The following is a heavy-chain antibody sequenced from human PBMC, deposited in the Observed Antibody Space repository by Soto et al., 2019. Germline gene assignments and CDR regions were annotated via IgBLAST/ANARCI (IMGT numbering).Heavy chain of an antibody. Sequence: PGGSLRLSCAASGFTFSSYAMSWVRQAPGKGLEWVSAISGSGGSTYYADSVKGRFTISRDNSKNTLYLQMNSLRAEDTAVYYCAKDELRFLEWSPRGVMDVWGKGTTVTVS. J-gene: IGHJ6*03. CDR3: AKDELRFLEWSPRGVMDV. D-gene: IGHD3-3*01. CDR2: ISGSGGST. CDR1: GFTFSSYA. V-gene: IGHV3-23*01.